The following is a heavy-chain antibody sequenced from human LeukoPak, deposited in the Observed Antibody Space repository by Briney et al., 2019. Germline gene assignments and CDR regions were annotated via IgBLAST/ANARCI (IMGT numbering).Heavy chain of an antibody. J-gene: IGHJ4*01. V-gene: IGHV3-30*18. CDR2: ISYGGNEE. CDR3: AKVAEMAATTGYFDC. CDR1: GLTLSTYG. D-gene: IGHD5-24*01. Sequence: GGSLRLSCAASGLTLSTYGMLWVRQAPGKGLEWAAVISYGGNEEYYTDSMKGRFTISRDNSKNTLYLQMNSLRTEDTAVYYCAKVAEMAATTGYFDCWSQGTLVTVYS.